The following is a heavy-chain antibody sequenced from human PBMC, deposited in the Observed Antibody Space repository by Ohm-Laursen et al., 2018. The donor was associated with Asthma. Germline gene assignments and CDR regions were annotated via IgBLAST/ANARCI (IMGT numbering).Heavy chain of an antibody. CDR1: GYTFSRYS. V-gene: IGHV3-21*04. Sequence: SLRLSCAASGYTFSRYSIHWVRQIPGKGLEWVASISTASSFIYYADSVRGRFTTSRDNARNSVYLQMNSLRAEDTAVYYCAKDQGGDYGLWGQGTLVTVSS. D-gene: IGHD4-17*01. CDR2: ISTASSFI. CDR3: AKDQGGDYGL. J-gene: IGHJ4*02.